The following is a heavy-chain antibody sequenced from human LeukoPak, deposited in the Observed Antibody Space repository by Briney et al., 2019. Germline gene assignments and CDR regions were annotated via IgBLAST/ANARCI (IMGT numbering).Heavy chain of an antibody. Sequence: SETLSLTCAVYGGSFSGYYWSWIRQPPGKGLEWIGEIKHSGSTNYNPSLKSRVTISVDTSKNQFSLKLSSVTAADTAVYYCARGGSGSMNPDYYYYMDVRGKGTTVTVSS. D-gene: IGHD3-22*01. CDR1: GGSFSGYY. J-gene: IGHJ6*03. CDR2: IKHSGST. CDR3: ARGGSGSMNPDYYYYMDV. V-gene: IGHV4-34*01.